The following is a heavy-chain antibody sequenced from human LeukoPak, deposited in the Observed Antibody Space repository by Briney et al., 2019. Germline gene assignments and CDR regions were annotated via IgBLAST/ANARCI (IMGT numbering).Heavy chain of an antibody. CDR2: IYYSGST. Sequence: SETLSLTCTVSGGSISSGGYYWSWIRQHPGKGLEWIGYIYYSGSTYYNPSLKSRVTISVDTSKNQFSLKLSSVTAADTAVYYCARVDRSSPVQYYYYMDVWGKGTTVTVSS. V-gene: IGHV4-31*03. CDR1: GGSISSGGYY. CDR3: ARVDRSSPVQYYYYMDV. D-gene: IGHD6-6*01. J-gene: IGHJ6*03.